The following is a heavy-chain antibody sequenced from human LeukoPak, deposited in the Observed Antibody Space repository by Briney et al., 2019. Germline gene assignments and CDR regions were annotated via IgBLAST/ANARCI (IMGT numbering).Heavy chain of an antibody. CDR3: ARGGWQQSPSV. CDR1: GGSISSYY. CDR2: IYYSGST. V-gene: IGHV4-59*01. J-gene: IGHJ6*02. Sequence: SETLSLTCTVSGGSISSYYWSWIRQPPGKGLEWIGYIYYSGSTNYNPSLKSRVTISVDTSKNQFSLKLSSVTAADTAVYYCARGGWQQSPSVWGQGTTVTISS. D-gene: IGHD6-13*01.